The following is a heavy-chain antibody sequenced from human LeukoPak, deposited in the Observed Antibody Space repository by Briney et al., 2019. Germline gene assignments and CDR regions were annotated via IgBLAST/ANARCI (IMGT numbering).Heavy chain of an antibody. D-gene: IGHD4-23*01. J-gene: IGHJ4*02. CDR2: LSDSGGGT. V-gene: IGHV3-23*01. CDR1: GFTFSGYA. CDR3: AKDLAYGGNSPFDY. Sequence: GGSLRLSCAVSGFTFSGYAMSWVRQAPGKGLEWVSSLSDSGGGTYFADSVKGRFTISRDNSKNTLYLQMNSLRAEDTAVYYCAKDLAYGGNSPFDYWGQGTLVTVSS.